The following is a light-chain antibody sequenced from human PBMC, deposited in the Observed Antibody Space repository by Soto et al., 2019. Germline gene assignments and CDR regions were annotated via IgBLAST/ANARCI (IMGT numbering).Light chain of an antibody. J-gene: IGLJ1*01. CDR2: GNS. CDR1: SSNIGAGYD. Sequence: LTQPPSVSGAPGQRVTISCTGSSSNIGAGYDVHWYQQLPGTAPKLLIYGNSNRPSGVPDRFSGSKSGTSASLAITGLQAEDEAEYYCQSYDSSLSGSYVFGTGTKVTVL. V-gene: IGLV1-40*01. CDR3: QSYDSSLSGSYV.